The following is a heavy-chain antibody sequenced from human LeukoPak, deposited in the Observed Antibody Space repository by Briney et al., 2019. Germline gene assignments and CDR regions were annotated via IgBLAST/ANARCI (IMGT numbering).Heavy chain of an antibody. J-gene: IGHJ4*02. CDR1: GFTFSSYG. V-gene: IGHV3-30*02. CDR2: IRYDGSNK. Sequence: GRSLRLSCAASGFTFSSYGMHWVRQAPGKGLEWVAFIRYDGSNKYYADSVKGRFTISRDNSKNTLYLQMNSLRTEDTAMYYCARDTVRHIVVMTALPDYWGQGTLVTVSS. CDR3: ARDTVRHIVVMTALPDY. D-gene: IGHD2-21*02.